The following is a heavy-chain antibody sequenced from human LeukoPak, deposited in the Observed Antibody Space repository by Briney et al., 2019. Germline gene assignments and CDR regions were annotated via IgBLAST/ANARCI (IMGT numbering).Heavy chain of an antibody. CDR2: ISYDGSNK. V-gene: IGHV3-30*03. J-gene: IGHJ4*02. Sequence: PGRSLRLSCAASGFSFNTYGMHWVRQGPGKGLEWVAVISYDGSNKWYADSVKGRFTISRDNAKNTLYLQMNSLRVEDTAVYYCARGRYYFDYWGQGTLVTVSS. D-gene: IGHD4-17*01. CDR1: GFSFNTYG. CDR3: ARGRYYFDY.